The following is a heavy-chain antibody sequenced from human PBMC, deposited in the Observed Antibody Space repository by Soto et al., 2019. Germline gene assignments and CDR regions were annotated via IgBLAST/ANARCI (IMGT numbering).Heavy chain of an antibody. D-gene: IGHD3-10*01. Sequence: QVQLVQSGAEVKKPGASVKVSCKASGYTFTSYDINWVRQATGQGLEWMGWMNPNSGNTGYAQKFQGRVTMTRNTSMSTAYMELSSMRSEDTAVYYCARGRRTNYYGSGSYRGTDACDIWGQGTIVTVAS. CDR3: ARGRRTNYYGSGSYRGTDACDI. J-gene: IGHJ3*02. CDR2: MNPNSGNT. V-gene: IGHV1-8*01. CDR1: GYTFTSYD.